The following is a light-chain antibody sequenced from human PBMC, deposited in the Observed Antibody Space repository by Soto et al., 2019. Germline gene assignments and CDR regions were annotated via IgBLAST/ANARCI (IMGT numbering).Light chain of an antibody. Sequence: EIVLTQSPGTLSLSPGERATLSCRASQNVGNNYVVWYQQKPGQPPRFLMYDVSTRAAVIPDRFSGSGSGTGFTLTNRRLEPEDVAVYYCQQYGSSPLTFGRGTKVEIK. J-gene: IGKJ4*01. CDR3: QQYGSSPLT. CDR2: DVS. CDR1: QNVGNNY. V-gene: IGKV3-20*01.